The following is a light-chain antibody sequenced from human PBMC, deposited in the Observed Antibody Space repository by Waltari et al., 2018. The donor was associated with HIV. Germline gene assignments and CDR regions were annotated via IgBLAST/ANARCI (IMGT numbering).Light chain of an antibody. CDR1: QPVHSD. CDR2: GAS. V-gene: IGKV3-15*01. Sequence: DIVMTQSPATLSVSPGERAALSCRASQPVHSDLAWYQQKPGQPPRLLVYGASTRPTGIPARFSGSGYGTDFTLIISSRQADEFASYFCQQYKDWPLTFGRGTKVEIK. CDR3: QQYKDWPLT. J-gene: IGKJ4*02.